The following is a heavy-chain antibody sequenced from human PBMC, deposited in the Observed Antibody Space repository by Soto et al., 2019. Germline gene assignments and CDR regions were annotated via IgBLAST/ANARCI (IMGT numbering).Heavy chain of an antibody. V-gene: IGHV3-11*01. CDR1: GFTFSYYY. J-gene: IGHJ4*02. D-gene: IGHD3-3*01. CDR3: ARLDYDFWSGPFDY. Sequence: GGSLRLSCAASGFTFSYYYMSWIRQAPGKGLEWVSYISSSGSTIYYADSVKGRFTISRDNAKNSLYLQMNSLRAEDTAVYYCARLDYDFWSGPFDYWGQGTQVTVSS. CDR2: ISSSGSTI.